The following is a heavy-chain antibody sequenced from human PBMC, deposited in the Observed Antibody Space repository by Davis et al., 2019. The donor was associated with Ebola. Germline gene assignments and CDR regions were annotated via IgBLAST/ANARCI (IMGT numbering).Heavy chain of an antibody. V-gene: IGHV5-10-1*01. Sequence: GESLKISCQASGYSFTNYWISWVRQMPWEGLEWMGRIDPSNSYTNYSPSFRGHVTISADKSINTAYLQWDSLKASDTAIYFCARPGYCTSTSCSTYLDSWGQGTLVIVSS. D-gene: IGHD2-2*01. CDR2: IDPSNSYT. J-gene: IGHJ4*02. CDR1: GYSFTNYW. CDR3: ARPGYCTSTSCSTYLDS.